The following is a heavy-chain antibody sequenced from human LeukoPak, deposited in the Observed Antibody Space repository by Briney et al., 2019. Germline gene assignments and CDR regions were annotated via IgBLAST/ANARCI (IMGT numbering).Heavy chain of an antibody. CDR1: GFIFSNYW. D-gene: IGHD5-12*01. CDR3: VRDGGVSGYDLLDC. Sequence: PGGSLRLSCTASGFIFSNYWMTWVRQAPAKGLEWVAQINQDGSKEYYIDSVKARFSISRDNARNSLSLQMNSLRAEDTAVYYCVRDGGVSGYDLLDCWGQGTLVTVS. V-gene: IGHV3-7*01. J-gene: IGHJ4*02. CDR2: INQDGSKE.